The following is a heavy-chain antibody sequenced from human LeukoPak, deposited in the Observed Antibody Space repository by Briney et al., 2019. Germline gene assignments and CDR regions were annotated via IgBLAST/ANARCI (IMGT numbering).Heavy chain of an antibody. J-gene: IGHJ4*02. CDR2: ISYDGSNK. D-gene: IGHD2-15*01. CDR3: ARILDGSQGY. CDR1: GFTFSSYS. V-gene: IGHV3-30*03. Sequence: HPGGSLRLSCAASGFTFSSYSMNWVRQAPGKGLEWVAVISYDGSNKYYADSVKGRFTISRDNSKNTLYLQMNSLRAEDTAVYYCARILDGSQGYWGQGTLVTVSS.